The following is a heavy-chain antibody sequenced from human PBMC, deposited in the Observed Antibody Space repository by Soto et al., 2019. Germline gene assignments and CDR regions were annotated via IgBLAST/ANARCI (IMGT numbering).Heavy chain of an antibody. J-gene: IGHJ6*02. V-gene: IGHV4-31*03. CDR2: IYYSGST. CDR1: GASTISGRYY. Sequence: TLSLTSPFSGASTISGRYYGRWIRQQPGKGLEWSGYIYYSGSTYYNPSLKSRVTISVDTSKNQFSLKLSSVTAADTAVYYCARDVRVATIHYYYYGMDVWGQGTTVIVSS. CDR3: ARDVRVATIHYYYYGMDV. D-gene: IGHD5-12*01.